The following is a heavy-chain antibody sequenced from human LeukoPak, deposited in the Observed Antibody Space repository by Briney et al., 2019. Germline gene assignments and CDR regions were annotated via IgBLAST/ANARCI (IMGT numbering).Heavy chain of an antibody. CDR2: IYTSGST. V-gene: IGHV4-4*07. CDR1: GGSISSYY. J-gene: IGHJ6*03. D-gene: IGHD5-18*01. Sequence: SETLSLTCTVPGGSISSYYWSWIRQPAGKGLEWIGRIYTSGSTNYNPSLKSRVTMSVDTSKNQFSLKLSSVTAADTAVYYCARHGTASYYYYYYMDVWGKGTTVTVSS. CDR3: ARHGTASYYYYYYMDV.